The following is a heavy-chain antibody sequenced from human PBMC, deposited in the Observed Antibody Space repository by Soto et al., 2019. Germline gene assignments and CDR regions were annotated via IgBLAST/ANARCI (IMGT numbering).Heavy chain of an antibody. CDR1: GYTFTTSG. CDR2: IRTYNGDT. D-gene: IGHD4-17*01. J-gene: IGHJ4*02. Sequence: ASVKVSCKASGYTFTTSGISWVRQAPGQGLEWMGWIRTYNGDTNYAQKFQGRVTMTADTSTSTAYMELRSLKSDDTAVYYCSRGAYGDPSFDYWGQGTLVTVSS. V-gene: IGHV1-18*01. CDR3: SRGAYGDPSFDY.